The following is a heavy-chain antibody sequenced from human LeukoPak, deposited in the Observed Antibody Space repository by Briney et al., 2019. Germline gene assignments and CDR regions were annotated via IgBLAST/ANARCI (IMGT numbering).Heavy chain of an antibody. J-gene: IGHJ4*02. D-gene: IGHD1-14*01. V-gene: IGHV3-23*01. CDR2: ISGSGSRT. Sequence: GGSLRLSCAASGFTFSDYAMTCVRQAPGKGLEWVSSISGSGSRTYYTESVKGRFTISRDNSKITLYLQKNSVRADETAIYYCASRPRADIGPLDFWGQGTLVTVSS. CDR3: ASRPRADIGPLDF. CDR1: GFTFSDYA.